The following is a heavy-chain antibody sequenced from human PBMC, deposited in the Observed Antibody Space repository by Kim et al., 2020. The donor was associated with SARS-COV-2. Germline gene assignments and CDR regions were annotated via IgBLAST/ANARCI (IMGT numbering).Heavy chain of an antibody. V-gene: IGHV3-9*01. D-gene: IGHD6-13*01. J-gene: IGHJ2*01. Sequence: DSVKGRFSISRDNAKNSLYLQMNSLRPEDTALYYCAKDHRVSWPYWYFALWGRGTLVTVSS. CDR3: AKDHRVSWPYWYFAL.